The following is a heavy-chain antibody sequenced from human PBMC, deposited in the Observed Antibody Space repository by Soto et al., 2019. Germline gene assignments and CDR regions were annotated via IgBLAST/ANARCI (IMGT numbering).Heavy chain of an antibody. CDR1: GYTFTSYA. D-gene: IGHD6-19*01. J-gene: IGHJ1*01. Sequence: ASVKVSCKASGYTFTSYAMHWVRQAPGQRLEWMGWINAGNGNTKYSQKFQGRVTITRDTSASTAYMELSSLRSEDTAIYYCARDPPSTGWYDEYFQHWGQGTLVTVSS. CDR3: ARDPPSTGWYDEYFQH. CDR2: INAGNGNT. V-gene: IGHV1-3*01.